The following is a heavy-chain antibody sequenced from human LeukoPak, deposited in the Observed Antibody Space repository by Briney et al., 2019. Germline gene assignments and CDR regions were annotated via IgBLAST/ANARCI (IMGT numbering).Heavy chain of an antibody. CDR1: GFTFSSYA. D-gene: IGHD3-22*01. CDR3: AKDPKVVVIPNFDY. Sequence: PGGSLRLSCAASGFTFSSYAMSWVRQAPGKGLEWVAAISVSGGSTYYADSVKGRFTISGDNSKKTLYLQMNSLRAADTAVYYCAKDPKVVVIPNFDYWGQGTLVTVSS. CDR2: ISVSGGST. J-gene: IGHJ4*02. V-gene: IGHV3-23*01.